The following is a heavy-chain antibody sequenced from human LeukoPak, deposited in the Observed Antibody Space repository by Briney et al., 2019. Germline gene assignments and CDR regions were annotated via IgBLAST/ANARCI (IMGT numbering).Heavy chain of an antibody. Sequence: GGSLRLSCAASGFTFSSYAMHWVRQAPGKGLQWVAAISYDEDNKYYAESVRGRLTISRDNSNNTLNLQMNSLTSDDTAVYYCASASGGAATGFYFDLWGQGTLVTVSS. D-gene: IGHD6-13*01. V-gene: IGHV3-30-3*01. CDR2: ISYDEDNK. CDR1: GFTFSSYA. CDR3: ASASGGAATGFYFDL. J-gene: IGHJ4*02.